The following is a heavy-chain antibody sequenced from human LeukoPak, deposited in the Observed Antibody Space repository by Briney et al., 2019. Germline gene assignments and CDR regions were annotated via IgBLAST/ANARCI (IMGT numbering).Heavy chain of an antibody. V-gene: IGHV3-33*01. Sequence: GRSLRLSCAASGFTFSSYGMHWVRQAPGKGLEWVAVIWYDGSNKYYADSVKGRFTISRDNSKNTLYLQMNSLRAEDTAVYYCASIPLSLWGSPDRDAFDIWGQGTMVTVSS. CDR2: IWYDGSNK. CDR1: GFTFSSYG. J-gene: IGHJ3*02. CDR3: ASIPLSLWGSPDRDAFDI. D-gene: IGHD3-16*01.